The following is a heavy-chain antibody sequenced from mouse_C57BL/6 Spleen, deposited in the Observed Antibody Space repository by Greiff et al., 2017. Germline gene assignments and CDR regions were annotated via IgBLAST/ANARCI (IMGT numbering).Heavy chain of an antibody. CDR2: ISYDGSN. CDR3: ARGGSSFAY. Sequence: EESGPGLVKPSQSLSLTCSVTGYSITSGYYWNWIRQFPGNKLEWMGYISYDGSNNYNPSLKNRISITRDTSKNQFFLKLNSVTTEDTATYYCARGGSSFAYWGQGTLVTVSA. D-gene: IGHD3-1*01. CDR1: GYSITSGYY. J-gene: IGHJ3*01. V-gene: IGHV3-6*01.